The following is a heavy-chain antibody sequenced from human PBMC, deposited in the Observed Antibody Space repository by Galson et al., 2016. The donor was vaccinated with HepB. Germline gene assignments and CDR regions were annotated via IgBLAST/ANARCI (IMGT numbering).Heavy chain of an antibody. CDR1: GFTFSTYA. CDR2: IYAEGHT. CDR3: AYHDI. J-gene: IGHJ3*02. Sequence: SLRLSCAASGFTFSTYAMSWVRQAPGKGLEWVSFIYAEGHTDYRDSVKGRLPISRDDSKNAVSLQMNSLRAEDTAVYYCAYHDIWGQGTMVTVSS. V-gene: IGHV3-53*01. D-gene: IGHD2-2*01.